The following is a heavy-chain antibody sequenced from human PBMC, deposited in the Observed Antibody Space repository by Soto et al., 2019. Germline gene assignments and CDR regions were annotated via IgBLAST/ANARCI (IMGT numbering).Heavy chain of an antibody. CDR1: GYTFTSYG. CDR3: ARDDSSVVAATPF. V-gene: IGHV1-18*01. Sequence: ASVKVSCKASGYTFTSYGISWVRQAPGQGLEWMGWISAYNGNTNYAQKLQGRVTMTTDASTSTAYMELRSLRSEDTAVYYCARDDSSVVAATPFWGQGTLVTVSS. J-gene: IGHJ4*02. CDR2: ISAYNGNT. D-gene: IGHD2-15*01.